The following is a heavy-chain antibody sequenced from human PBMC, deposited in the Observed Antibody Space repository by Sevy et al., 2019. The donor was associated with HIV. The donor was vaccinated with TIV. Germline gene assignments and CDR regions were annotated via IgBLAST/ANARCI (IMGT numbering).Heavy chain of an antibody. CDR1: GGSISAKNYF. CDR2: VYYSGSA. J-gene: IGHJ4*02. D-gene: IGHD5-18*01. Sequence: SETLSLTCSLSGGSISAKNYFWGWIRQPPGKGLEWIGSVYYSGSASYRPSLQSRVGISVDTSKNHFSLKLSSLNATDTAFYYCARHALKHGYQPHYFDNWSQGTLVSVSS. V-gene: IGHV4-39*01. CDR3: ARHALKHGYQPHYFDN.